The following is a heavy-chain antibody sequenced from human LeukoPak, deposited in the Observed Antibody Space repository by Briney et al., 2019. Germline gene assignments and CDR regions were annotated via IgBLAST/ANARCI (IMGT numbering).Heavy chain of an antibody. CDR1: GYTFTNYW. J-gene: IGHJ4*02. Sequence: GESLKISCKGSGYTFTNYWIGWVRQMPGKGLEWMGIIYPDDSGSRYSPSFQGRVTVSADKSITTAYLQWSSPKASDTAMYYCARRGGSSWYYFDYWGQGTLVTVSS. D-gene: IGHD6-13*01. CDR2: IYPDDSGS. CDR3: ARRGGSSWYYFDY. V-gene: IGHV5-51*01.